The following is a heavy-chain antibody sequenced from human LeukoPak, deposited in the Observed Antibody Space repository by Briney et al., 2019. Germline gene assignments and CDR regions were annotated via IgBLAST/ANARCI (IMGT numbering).Heavy chain of an antibody. CDR2: INPSGGST. Sequence: GASVKVSCKASGYTFTSYYIHWVRQAPGQGLEWMGLINPSGGSTIYAQKFQGRVTMTRDTSTSTVYTELSSLRSDDTAVYYCARETPGHGDVICWGQGTLVTVSA. CDR3: ARETPGHGDVIC. V-gene: IGHV1-46*01. J-gene: IGHJ4*02. D-gene: IGHD4-17*01. CDR1: GYTFTSYY.